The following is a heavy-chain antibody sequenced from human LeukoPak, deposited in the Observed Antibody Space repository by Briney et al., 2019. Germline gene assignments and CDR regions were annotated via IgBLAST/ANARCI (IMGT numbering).Heavy chain of an antibody. J-gene: IGHJ4*02. D-gene: IGHD3-10*01. Sequence: PGGSLRLSCAASGFTSSTYAMHWVRQAPGKGLEWVSLISSGGTDEYYADSVKGRFTISRDNSKNTLYLQLNSLRAEDTAVYYCARDSTYYYDSGSSGPHYFDNWGQGTLVTVSS. CDR3: ARDSTYYYDSGSSGPHYFDN. CDR1: GFTSSTYA. V-gene: IGHV3-30*01. CDR2: ISSGGTDE.